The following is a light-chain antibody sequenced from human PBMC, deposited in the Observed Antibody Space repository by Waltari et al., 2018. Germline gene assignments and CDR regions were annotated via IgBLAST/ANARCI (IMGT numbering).Light chain of an antibody. Sequence: DIVVTQSPLSLPVTPGEPASISFRSSQSLLHTNGYNYLDWYLQKPGQSPQLLIYLGSNRAPGVPDRFSGSGSGTDFTLKISRVEAEDVGVYYCTQGLQTPVTFGGGTKVEIK. V-gene: IGKV2-28*01. CDR2: LGS. CDR3: TQGLQTPVT. CDR1: QSLLHTNGYNY. J-gene: IGKJ4*01.